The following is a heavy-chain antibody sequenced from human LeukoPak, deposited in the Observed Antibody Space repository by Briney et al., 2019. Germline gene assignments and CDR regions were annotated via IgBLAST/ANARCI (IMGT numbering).Heavy chain of an antibody. CDR1: GGTFSSYA. CDR3: ARLALSSGWYVVDY. Sequence: SVRVSCKASGGTFSSYAISWVRQAPGQGLEWMGGIIPIFGTANYAQKFQGRGTITTDESTSTAYMELSSLRSEDTAVYYCARLALSSGWYVVDYWGQGTLVTVSS. J-gene: IGHJ4*02. CDR2: IIPIFGTA. D-gene: IGHD6-19*01. V-gene: IGHV1-69*05.